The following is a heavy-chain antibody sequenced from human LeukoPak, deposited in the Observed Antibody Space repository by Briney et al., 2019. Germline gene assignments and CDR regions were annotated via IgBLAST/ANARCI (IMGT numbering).Heavy chain of an antibody. CDR3: ARWGGRKGSIFDY. Sequence: GSSVKVSCKASGGTFSSYAISWVRQAPGQGLEWMGGIIPIFGTANYAQKFQGRVTITADESTSTAYMELSSLKASDTAMYYCARWGGRKGSIFDYWGQGTLVTVSS. J-gene: IGHJ4*02. V-gene: IGHV1-69*01. CDR2: IIPIFGTA. CDR1: GGTFSSYA. D-gene: IGHD3-16*01.